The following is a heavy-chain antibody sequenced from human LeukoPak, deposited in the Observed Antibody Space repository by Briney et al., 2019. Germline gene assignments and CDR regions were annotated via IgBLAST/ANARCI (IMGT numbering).Heavy chain of an antibody. D-gene: IGHD3-22*01. J-gene: IGHJ4*02. Sequence: GASVKVSCKASGGTFSSYAISWVRQAPGQGLEWMGGIIPIFGTANYAQKFQGRVTITTDESTSTAYMELSSLRSEDTAVYYCARGPPSRYDSSGYYLDYWGQGTLVTVSS. CDR2: IIPIFGTA. V-gene: IGHV1-69*05. CDR1: GGTFSSYA. CDR3: ARGPPSRYDSSGYYLDY.